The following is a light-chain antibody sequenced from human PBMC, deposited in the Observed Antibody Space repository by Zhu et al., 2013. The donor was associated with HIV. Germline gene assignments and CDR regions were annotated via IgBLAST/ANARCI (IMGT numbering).Light chain of an antibody. CDR3: SSYAGSNNHVV. CDR1: SSDVGAYNY. Sequence: QSALTQPPSASGSPGQSVAISCSGTSSDVGAYNYVFWYQQHPGKAPRLMIYEVSKRPSGVPDRFSGSKSGNMASLTVSGLQAEDEADYYCSSYAGSNNHVVFGGGTKLTV. J-gene: IGLJ2*01. CDR2: EVS. V-gene: IGLV2-8*01.